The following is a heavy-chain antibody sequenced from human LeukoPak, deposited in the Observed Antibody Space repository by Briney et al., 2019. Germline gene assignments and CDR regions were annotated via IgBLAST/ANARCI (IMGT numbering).Heavy chain of an antibody. V-gene: IGHV4-30-2*01. Sequence: PSETLSLTCTVSGGSISSGGYYWSWIRQPPGKGLEWIGYVYHSGYTYYSTSLKSRVTISVDRSRNQFSLKLRSVTAADTAVYYCARLAYGGNSDVWGQGTLVTVSS. J-gene: IGHJ4*02. CDR2: VYHSGYT. D-gene: IGHD4-23*01. CDR1: GGSISSGGYY. CDR3: ARLAYGGNSDV.